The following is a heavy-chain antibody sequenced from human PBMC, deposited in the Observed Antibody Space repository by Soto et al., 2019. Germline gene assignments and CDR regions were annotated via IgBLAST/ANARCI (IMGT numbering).Heavy chain of an antibody. Sequence: QVQLVESGGGVVQAGGSLGLSCTASGFTFSTYGLHWFRQAPGKGPEWVAVMSHDGSHKAFLDSVKGRFIISRDKSKNTLYLQMHSLRPDDTAVYYCARLPRSGWDHYYYGMDVWGQGTTVIVSS. CDR1: GFTFSTYG. V-gene: IGHV3-30*03. CDR2: MSHDGSHK. D-gene: IGHD6-19*01. CDR3: ARLPRSGWDHYYYGMDV. J-gene: IGHJ6*02.